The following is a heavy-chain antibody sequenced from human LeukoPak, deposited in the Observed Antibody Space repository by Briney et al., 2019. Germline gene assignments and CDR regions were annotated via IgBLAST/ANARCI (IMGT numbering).Heavy chain of an antibody. CDR3: ARDLVLAGPFDY. J-gene: IGHJ4*02. D-gene: IGHD6-19*01. CDR2: IKQDGSET. V-gene: IGHV3-7*01. CDR1: GFTFSSYW. Sequence: PGGSLRLSCAASGFTFSSYWMSWVRQAPGKGLEWVATIKQDGSETYYVDSVKGRFTISRDNAKSSLYLHMNSLRAEDTAVYYCARDLVLAGPFDYWGQGTLVIVSS.